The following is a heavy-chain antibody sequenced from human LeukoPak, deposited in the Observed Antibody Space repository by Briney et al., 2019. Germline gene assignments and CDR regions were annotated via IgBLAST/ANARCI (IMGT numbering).Heavy chain of an antibody. Sequence: SEALSLTCAVYGGSFSGYYWSWIRQPPGKGLEWIGSVFYTGSTYYNPSLKSRVTLSVDTSKNQFSLKLSSVTAADTAVYYCARLAYAVTSGPWGQGTLVTVSS. CDR2: VFYTGST. J-gene: IGHJ4*02. CDR1: GGSFSGYY. D-gene: IGHD4-17*01. CDR3: ARLAYAVTSGP. V-gene: IGHV4-34*12.